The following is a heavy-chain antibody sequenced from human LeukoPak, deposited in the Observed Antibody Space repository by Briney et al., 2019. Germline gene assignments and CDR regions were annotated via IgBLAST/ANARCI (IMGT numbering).Heavy chain of an antibody. V-gene: IGHV3-33*06. D-gene: IGHD6-19*01. CDR1: GFTFSSYG. CDR3: AKDGSGWIDY. CDR2: IWYDGSNK. Sequence: GASLRLSCAASGFTFSSYGMHWVRQAPGKGLEWVAVIWYDGSNKYYADSVKGRFTISRDNSKNTLYLQMNSLRAEDTAVYYCAKDGSGWIDYWGQGTLVTVSS. J-gene: IGHJ4*02.